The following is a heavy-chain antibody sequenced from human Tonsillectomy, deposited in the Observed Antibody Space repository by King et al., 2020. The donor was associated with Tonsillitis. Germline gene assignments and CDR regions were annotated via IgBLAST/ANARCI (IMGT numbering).Heavy chain of an antibody. V-gene: IGHV3-53*04. Sequence: VQLVESGGGLVQPGGSLRLSCAASGFTVSSNYMSWVRQAPGEGLEWVSVIYSAGDTYYADSVKGRFTISRHNSKNTLYLQMNSLRAEDTAVYYCAGDYSDSGGRRGAFHSWGQGTMVTVSS. J-gene: IGHJ3*02. D-gene: IGHD3-22*01. CDR2: IYSAGDT. CDR3: AGDYSDSGGRRGAFHS. CDR1: GFTVSSNY.